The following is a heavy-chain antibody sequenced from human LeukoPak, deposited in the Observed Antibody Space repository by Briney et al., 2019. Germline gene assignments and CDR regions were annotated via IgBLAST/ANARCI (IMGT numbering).Heavy chain of an antibody. D-gene: IGHD6-13*01. CDR3: ARVTGYMTEDYFDY. Sequence: GGSLRLSCAASGFTVSSNYMSWVRQAPGKGLEWVSVIYSGGSTYYADSVKGRFTISRDNSKNTLYLQMNSLRAEDTAVYYCARVTGYMTEDYFDYWGQGTLITVSS. CDR1: GFTVSSNY. V-gene: IGHV3-53*01. J-gene: IGHJ4*02. CDR2: IYSGGST.